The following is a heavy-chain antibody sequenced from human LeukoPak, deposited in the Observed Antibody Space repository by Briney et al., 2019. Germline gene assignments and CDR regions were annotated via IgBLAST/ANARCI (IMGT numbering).Heavy chain of an antibody. CDR3: ARGNTIFGVVIKDMDV. Sequence: GGSLRLSCAASGFTFSSYAMHWVRQAPGKGLEWVAVISYDGSTKYYADSVKGRFTISRDNSKNTLYLQMNSLRAEDTAVYYCARGNTIFGVVIKDMDVWGQGTTVTVSS. CDR1: GFTFSSYA. CDR2: ISYDGSTK. D-gene: IGHD3-3*01. V-gene: IGHV3-30-3*01. J-gene: IGHJ6*02.